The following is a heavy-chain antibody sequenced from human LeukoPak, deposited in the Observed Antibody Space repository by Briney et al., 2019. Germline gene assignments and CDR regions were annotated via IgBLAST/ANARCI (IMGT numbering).Heavy chain of an antibody. CDR2: INGSGGST. V-gene: IGHV3-23*01. CDR1: GFSFSTYT. J-gene: IGHJ4*02. D-gene: IGHD4-23*01. CDR3: AKMSGGNPVLDY. Sequence: GSLRLSCAASGFSFSTYTMNWVRQAPGKGLEWVSAINGSGGSTYYADSVKGRLTISRDNSKNALYLQMNSLRAEDTAVYYCAKMSGGNPVLDYWGQGTLVTVSS.